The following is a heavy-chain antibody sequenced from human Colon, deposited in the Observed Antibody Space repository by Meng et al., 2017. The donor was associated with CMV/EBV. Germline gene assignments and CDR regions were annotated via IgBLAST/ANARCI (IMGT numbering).Heavy chain of an antibody. CDR2: INTNTGNP. CDR1: GDTSTDYA. Sequence: GDTSTDYAMSWVQQAHGRGLEWMGRINTNTGNPTYAQGFTGRFVFSFDTSISTAYLHIKSLKAEDTDVYFCALEDILTGQYSFDYWGQGSLVTVSS. V-gene: IGHV7-4-1*02. D-gene: IGHD3-9*01. J-gene: IGHJ4*02. CDR3: ALEDILTGQYSFDY.